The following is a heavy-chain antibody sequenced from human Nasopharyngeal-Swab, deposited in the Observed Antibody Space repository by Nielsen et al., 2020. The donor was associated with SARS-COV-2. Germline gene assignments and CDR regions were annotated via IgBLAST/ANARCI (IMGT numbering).Heavy chain of an antibody. CDR2: LYSGGNT. V-gene: IGHV3-53*01. Sequence: GESLKISCAASGFIVSNTYMSWVRQAPGKGLEWVSLLYSGGNTYYTDSVKGRFTASRDKSKNTLYLQMNSLRADDTAVYFCARGGGDAYNPIDFWGQGTLVTVSS. D-gene: IGHD5-24*01. J-gene: IGHJ4*02. CDR1: GFIVSNTY. CDR3: ARGGGDAYNPIDF.